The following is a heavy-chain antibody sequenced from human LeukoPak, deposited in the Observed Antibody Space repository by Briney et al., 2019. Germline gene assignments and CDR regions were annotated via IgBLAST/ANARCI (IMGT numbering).Heavy chain of an antibody. Sequence: GASVKVSCKASGYTFTGYYMHWVRQAPGRGLEWMGWINPNSGGTNYAQKFQGRVTMTRDTSISTAYMELSRLRSDDTAVYYCARGSITIFGVVIPIGDYWGQGTLVTVSS. V-gene: IGHV1-2*02. D-gene: IGHD3-3*01. CDR1: GYTFTGYY. J-gene: IGHJ4*02. CDR2: INPNSGGT. CDR3: ARGSITIFGVVIPIGDY.